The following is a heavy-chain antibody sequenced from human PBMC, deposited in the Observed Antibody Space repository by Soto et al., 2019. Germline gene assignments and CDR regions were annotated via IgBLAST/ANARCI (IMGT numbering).Heavy chain of an antibody. CDR2: IYPGDSDT. D-gene: IGHD4-17*01. CDR3: ARPGLRWASNYYFDY. CDR1: GYSLTNYW. J-gene: IGHJ4*02. Sequence: GESPKISCKGSGYSLTNYWIGWGRQIPGKGLECMGIIYPGDSDTRYSPSFQGQVTISADKSISTAYLQWSSLKASDTAMYYCARPGLRWASNYYFDYWGQGTLVTVSS. V-gene: IGHV5-51*01.